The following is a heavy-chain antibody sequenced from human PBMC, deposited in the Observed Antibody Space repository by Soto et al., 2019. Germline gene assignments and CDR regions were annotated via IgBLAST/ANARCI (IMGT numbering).Heavy chain of an antibody. D-gene: IGHD6-13*01. V-gene: IGHV2-5*02. CDR3: AQSQVDSTSWYWYY. CDR2: IYWDDDK. CDR1: GFSLSTSGVG. Sequence: QITLKESGPTLVKPTQTLTLTCTFSGFSLSTSGVGVDWIRQPPGKALEWLALIYWDDDKRYSPSLKSRLTITKDTSKNQVVLTMTNMDPVDTATCYCAQSQVDSTSWYWYYWGQGTLVTVSS. J-gene: IGHJ4*02.